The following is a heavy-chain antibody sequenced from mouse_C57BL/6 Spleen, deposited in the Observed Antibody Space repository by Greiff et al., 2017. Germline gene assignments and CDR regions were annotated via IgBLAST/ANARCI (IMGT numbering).Heavy chain of an antibody. CDR1: GYTFTSYG. D-gene: IGHD2-4*01. CDR3: ARPDYDGGGYYFDY. J-gene: IGHJ2*01. V-gene: IGHV1-81*01. CDR2: IYPRSGNT. Sequence: VQLQQSGAELARPGASVKLSCKASGYTFTSYGISWVKQRTGQGLEWIGEIYPRSGNTYYNEKFKGKATLTADKSSSTAYMELRSLTSEDSAVYFCARPDYDGGGYYFDYWGQGTTLTVSS.